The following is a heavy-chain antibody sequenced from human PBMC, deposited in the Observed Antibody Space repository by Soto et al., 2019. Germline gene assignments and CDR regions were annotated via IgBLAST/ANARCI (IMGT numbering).Heavy chain of an antibody. CDR2: IDPSDSQT. CDR3: ARQIYDSDTGPNFQYYFDS. CDR1: GYSFAGYW. V-gene: IGHV5-10-1*01. J-gene: IGHJ4*02. D-gene: IGHD3-22*01. Sequence: GESLKIPCKGSGYSFAGYWITWVRQKPGKGLEWMGRIDPSDSQTYYSPSFRGHVTISVTKSITTVFLQWSSLRASDTAMYYCARQIYDSDTGPNFQYYFDSWGQGTPVTVSS.